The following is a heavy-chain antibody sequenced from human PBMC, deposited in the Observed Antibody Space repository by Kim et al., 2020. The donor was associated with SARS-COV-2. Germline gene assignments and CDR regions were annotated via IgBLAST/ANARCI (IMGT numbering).Heavy chain of an antibody. CDR3: ARGPMVRLNDAFDI. Sequence: ASVKVSCKASGYTFTSYSISWVRQAPGQGLEWMGWISAYNGNTNYAQKLQGRVTMTTDTSTSTAYMELRSLRSDDTAVYYCARGPMVRLNDAFDIWGQGTMVTVSS. V-gene: IGHV1-18*04. CDR1: GYTFTSYS. J-gene: IGHJ3*02. D-gene: IGHD3-10*01. CDR2: ISAYNGNT.